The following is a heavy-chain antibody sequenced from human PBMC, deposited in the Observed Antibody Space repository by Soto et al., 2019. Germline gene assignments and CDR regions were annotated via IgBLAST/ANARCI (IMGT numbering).Heavy chain of an antibody. CDR3: VRDRAGTRAFPHNTFDL. CDR1: GFSFSGYY. Sequence: QVQLVESGGGLVKPGGSLRLSCAASGFSFSGYYMAWVRQAPGSGLEWISSIDRNGDFVYYEDSVKGRFTISRNYAKISLYLQIDSLRDENKAVYYCVRDRAGTRAFPHNTFDLWGQGTKVTVAS. D-gene: IGHD6-19*01. CDR2: IDRNGDFV. J-gene: IGHJ3*01. V-gene: IGHV3-11*01.